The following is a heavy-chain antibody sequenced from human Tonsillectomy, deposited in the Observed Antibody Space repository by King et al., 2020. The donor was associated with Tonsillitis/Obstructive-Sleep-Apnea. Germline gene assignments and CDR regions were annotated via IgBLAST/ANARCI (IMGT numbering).Heavy chain of an antibody. CDR2: IWYDGSNK. CDR3: ARNAVNYYYYYMDV. Sequence: VQLVESGGGVVQPGRSLTLSCAASGFTFSNHGMHWVRPAPGKGLEWVAGIWYDGSNKNYADSVKGRFTISIDNSKNTLYLQMNSLKAEDTAVYYCARNAVNYYYYYMDVWGKGTTVTVSS. D-gene: IGHD3-10*01. CDR1: GFTFSNHG. V-gene: IGHV3-33*01. J-gene: IGHJ6*03.